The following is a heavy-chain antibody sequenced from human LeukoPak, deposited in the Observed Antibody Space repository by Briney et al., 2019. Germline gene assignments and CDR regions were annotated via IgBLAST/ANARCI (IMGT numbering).Heavy chain of an antibody. J-gene: IGHJ5*02. D-gene: IGHD3-3*01. V-gene: IGHV4-39*01. Sequence: PSETLSLTCTVSGGSIGSSSYYWGWIRQPPGKGLEWIGSIYYSGSTYYNPSLKSRVTISVDTSKNQFSLKLSSVTAADTAVYYCARLRIYDFWSGYYSRWFDPWGQGTLVTVSS. CDR1: GGSIGSSSYY. CDR3: ARLRIYDFWSGYYSRWFDP. CDR2: IYYSGST.